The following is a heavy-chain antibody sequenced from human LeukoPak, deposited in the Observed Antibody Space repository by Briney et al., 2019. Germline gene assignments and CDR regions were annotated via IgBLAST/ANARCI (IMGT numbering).Heavy chain of an antibody. CDR1: GLSLGNYW. D-gene: IGHD3-10*01. Sequence: PGGSLRLSCVGSGLSLGNYWMDGVRQAPGKGLEWGSNIRKDGGDIHYVDSVKGRFTISKDNAKNSVSLPMHRLRADDTAVYYSARDAFGDFSYWGQGILVTVSS. CDR3: ARDAFGDFSY. J-gene: IGHJ4*02. CDR2: IRKDGGDI. V-gene: IGHV3-7*01.